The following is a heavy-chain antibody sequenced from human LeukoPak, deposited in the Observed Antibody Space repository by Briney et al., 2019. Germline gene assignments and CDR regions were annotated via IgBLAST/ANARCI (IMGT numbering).Heavy chain of an antibody. CDR2: INAANGNT. CDR1: GYTFNSFV. V-gene: IGHV1-3*01. J-gene: IGHJ4*02. CDR3: ARGHIFLAGNEGLDY. D-gene: IGHD3-9*01. Sequence: GASVEVSCKTSGYTFNSFVIHWVRQAPGQRLEWMGWINAANGNTKYSPKFQDRVTITSDTSASTAYMELNSLRFEDTAIYYRARGHIFLAGNEGLDYWGQGTLVTASS.